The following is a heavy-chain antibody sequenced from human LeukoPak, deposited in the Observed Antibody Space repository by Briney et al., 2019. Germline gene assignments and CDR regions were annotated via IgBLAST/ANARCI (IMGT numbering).Heavy chain of an antibody. CDR3: AKDAYQQQLVWGSNWFDP. J-gene: IGHJ5*02. CDR1: GFTFSSYG. Sequence: PGRSLRLSCAASGFTFSSYGMHWVRQAPGKGLEWVAVISYDGSNKYYADSVKGRFTISRDNSNNTLYLQMNSLRAEDTAVYYCAKDAYQQQLVWGSNWFDPWGQGTLVTVSS. D-gene: IGHD6-13*01. V-gene: IGHV3-30*18. CDR2: ISYDGSNK.